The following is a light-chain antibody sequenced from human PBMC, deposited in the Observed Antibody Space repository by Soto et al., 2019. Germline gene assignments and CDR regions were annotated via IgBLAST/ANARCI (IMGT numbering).Light chain of an antibody. J-gene: IGLJ1*01. CDR3: CSSAVSHTYV. CDR2: DVT. Sequence: QSALTQPPSASGSPGQSVAISCTGTSSDVGGYNYVSWYQQHPGKAPKLMIFDVTKRPSGVPDRFSGSKSGNTASLTISGLQAEDEADYYCCSSAVSHTYVFGTGTKVTVL. CDR1: SSDVGGYNY. V-gene: IGLV2-11*01.